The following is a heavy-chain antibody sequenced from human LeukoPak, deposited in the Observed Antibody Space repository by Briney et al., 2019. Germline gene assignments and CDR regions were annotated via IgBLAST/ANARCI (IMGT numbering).Heavy chain of an antibody. CDR3: AREELGQWNMDV. V-gene: IGHV3-48*03. CDR2: ISSSGSTI. D-gene: IGHD3-16*01. CDR1: GFTFSSYE. J-gene: IGHJ6*03. Sequence: GGSLRLSCAASGFTFSSYEMNWVRQAPGKGLEWVSYISSSGSTIYYADSVKGRFTISRDNAKNSLYLQMNSLRAEDTAVYYCAREELGQWNMDVWGKGTTVTISS.